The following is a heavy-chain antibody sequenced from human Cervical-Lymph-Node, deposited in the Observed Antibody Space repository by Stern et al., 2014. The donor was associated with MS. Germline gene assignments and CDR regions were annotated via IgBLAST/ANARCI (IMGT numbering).Heavy chain of an antibody. Sequence: VQLQESGPGLVKPSPTLSLTCTVSGGSITSGGYYWSWIRQHPGKGLEWNGYIDSSGSTYYNPSLKSRVTISVDTSKNQFSLKLSAVTAADTAVYYCAREGGGAVAVDYWGQGTLVTVSS. V-gene: IGHV4-31*03. CDR2: IDSSGST. J-gene: IGHJ4*02. CDR3: AREGGGAVAVDY. D-gene: IGHD6-19*01. CDR1: GGSITSGGYY.